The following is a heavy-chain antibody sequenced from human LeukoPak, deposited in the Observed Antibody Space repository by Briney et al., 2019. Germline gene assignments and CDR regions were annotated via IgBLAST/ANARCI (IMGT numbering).Heavy chain of an antibody. CDR3: ARGLDY. CDR2: INPDSGVA. CDR1: GYTFARYF. Sequence: ASVKVSCKASGYTFARYFIHWVRQAPGQGLEWMGWINPDSGVATYAQNFRGLVTLTRDTSITTAYMEVSSLRFDDAAIYYCARGLDYWGQGTLVTVSS. V-gene: IGHV1-2*04. J-gene: IGHJ4*02.